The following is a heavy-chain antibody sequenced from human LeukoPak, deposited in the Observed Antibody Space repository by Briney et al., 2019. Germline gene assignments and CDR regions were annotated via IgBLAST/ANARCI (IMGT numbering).Heavy chain of an antibody. CDR1: GGSISTSDPY. Sequence: SETLSLTCSVSGGSISTSDPYWGWMRQPPGKALEWIGTIYYFGSTYYNPSLKSRVTLSIDTSKNQFSLKLRSVTAADTALYHCARRHYYGSGRENAFDIWGQGTMVTVSS. CDR3: ARRHYYGSGRENAFDI. V-gene: IGHV4-39*07. J-gene: IGHJ3*02. CDR2: IYYFGST. D-gene: IGHD3-10*01.